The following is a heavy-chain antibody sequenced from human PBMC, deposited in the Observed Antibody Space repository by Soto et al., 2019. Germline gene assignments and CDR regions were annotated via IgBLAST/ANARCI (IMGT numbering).Heavy chain of an antibody. CDR1: GYTFTSFY. J-gene: IGHJ6*02. V-gene: IGHV1-46*01. CDR3: ASSPAFSSSWYGSRPDPSHGMDV. Sequence: QMQLVQSGAEVKRPGASVRVSCKSSGYTFTSFYIHWVRQAPGQGLEWMGIINPSGGITNFAQRFQRRVTMTQDMSTKTHYMELSSLKSDDTAVYYCASSPAFSSSWYGSRPDPSHGMDVWGQGTTVTVS. D-gene: IGHD6-13*01. CDR2: INPSGGIT.